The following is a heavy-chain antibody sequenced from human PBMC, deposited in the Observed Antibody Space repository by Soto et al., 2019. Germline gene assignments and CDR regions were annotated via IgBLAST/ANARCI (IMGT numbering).Heavy chain of an antibody. CDR2: IDHSGYT. CDR1: GGSFSDYY. CDR3: ARVRDWFDP. V-gene: IGHV4-34*01. Sequence: TLSLTCAVYGGSFSDYYWNWIRQPPCKGFEWIGEIDHSGYTNYNPSLKSRVTISVDTSKNQFSLRLTSATAAAAAVYYCARVRDWFDPWGQGTLVTVSS. D-gene: IGHD3-3*01. J-gene: IGHJ5*02.